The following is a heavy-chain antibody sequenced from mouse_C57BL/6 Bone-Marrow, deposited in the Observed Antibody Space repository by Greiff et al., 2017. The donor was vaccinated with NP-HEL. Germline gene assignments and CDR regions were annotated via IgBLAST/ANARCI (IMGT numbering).Heavy chain of an antibody. CDR2: FYPGSGSI. J-gene: IGHJ3*01. V-gene: IGHV1-62-2*01. CDR3: ARHEVSEAVLYPAWFAY. D-gene: IGHD2-12*01. Sequence: QVQLQQSGAELVKPGASVKLSCKASGYTFTEYTIHWVKQRSGQGLEWIGGFYPGSGSIKYNENFKDKATLTADKSSSTVYMELSRLTSEDSAVYFCARHEVSEAVLYPAWFAYWGQGTLVTVSA. CDR1: GYTFTEYT.